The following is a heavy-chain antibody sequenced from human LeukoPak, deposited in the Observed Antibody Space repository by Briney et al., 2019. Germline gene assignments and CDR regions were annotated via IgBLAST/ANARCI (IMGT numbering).Heavy chain of an antibody. CDR1: GFTFSNYW. V-gene: IGHV3-7*01. CDR3: ARVQQWLVRRFDY. J-gene: IGHJ4*02. CDR2: IKPDGSEQ. Sequence: PGVSLRLSCAASGFTFSNYWMSWVRQPPGKGLEWVAIIKPDGSEQLYVDSVKGRFTISRDNTKNSLYLQMNSLRDEDTAVYYCARVQQWLVRRFDYWGQGTLVTVSS. D-gene: IGHD6-19*01.